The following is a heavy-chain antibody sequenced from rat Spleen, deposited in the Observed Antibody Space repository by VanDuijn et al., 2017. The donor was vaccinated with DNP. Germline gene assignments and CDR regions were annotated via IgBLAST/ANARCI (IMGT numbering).Heavy chain of an antibody. V-gene: IGHV5-25*01. CDR2: ISTGGNNA. D-gene: IGHD1-10*01. CDR1: GFIFSDYY. Sequence: EVQLVESGGGLVQPGRSMKLSCAASGFIFSDYYMAWVRQGPTKGLEWVASISTGGNNAYYRDSVKGRFTISRDNAKNILYLQMNSLRSEDTATYYCARREGQLFDYWGQGVMVTVSS. J-gene: IGHJ2*01. CDR3: ARREGQLFDY.